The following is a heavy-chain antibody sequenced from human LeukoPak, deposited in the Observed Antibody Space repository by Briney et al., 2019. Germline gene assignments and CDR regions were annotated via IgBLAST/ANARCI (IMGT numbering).Heavy chain of an antibody. CDR1: GYTFTSYG. CDR3: ARPIPNWNDLYYFDY. J-gene: IGHJ4*02. CDR2: ISAYNGNT. V-gene: IGHV1-18*01. Sequence: ASVKVSCMASGYTFTSYGISWVRQAPGQGLEWMGWISAYNGNTNYAQKLQGRVTMTTDTSTSTAYMELRSLRSDDTAVYYCARPIPNWNDLYYFDYWGQGTLVTVSS. D-gene: IGHD1-1*01.